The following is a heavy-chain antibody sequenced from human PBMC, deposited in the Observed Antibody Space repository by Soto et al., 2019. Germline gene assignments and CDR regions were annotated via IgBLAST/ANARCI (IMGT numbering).Heavy chain of an antibody. Sequence: SDTLSLSCGVSGGTISGYYWTWIRQPAGKGLEGIGRIYSSGNTKYNPSLQSRVTMSLDTSNNQFSLRLPSVTAADTAVYYCARGQRFSDWFDPWGQGTLVTVSS. CDR3: ARGQRFSDWFDP. D-gene: IGHD3-3*01. CDR1: GGTISGYY. J-gene: IGHJ5*02. CDR2: IYSSGNT. V-gene: IGHV4-4*07.